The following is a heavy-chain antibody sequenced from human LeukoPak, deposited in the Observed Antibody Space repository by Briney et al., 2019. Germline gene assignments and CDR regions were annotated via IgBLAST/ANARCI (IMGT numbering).Heavy chain of an antibody. Sequence: GASVKVSCKASGNTFITYYMHWVRQAPGRGLEWMGIINPSVGSTNYAQKFQGRVTMTRDTSISTAYMELSRVRSDDTAAYYCARRYSSGWYGVDYWGQGTLVTVSS. D-gene: IGHD6-19*01. CDR3: ARRYSSGWYGVDY. CDR1: GNTFITYY. V-gene: IGHV1-2*02. J-gene: IGHJ4*02. CDR2: INPSVGST.